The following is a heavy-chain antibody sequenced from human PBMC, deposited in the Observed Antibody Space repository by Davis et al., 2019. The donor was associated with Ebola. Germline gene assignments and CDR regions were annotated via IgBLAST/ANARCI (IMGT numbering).Heavy chain of an antibody. J-gene: IGHJ6*02. V-gene: IGHV1-69*13. CDR1: GYTFTSYG. Sequence: SVKVSCKASGYTFTSYGISWVRQAPGQGLEWMGGIIPIFGTANYAQKFQGRVTITADESTSTAYMELSSLRSEDTAVYYCASTILPGFGMDVWGQGTTVTVSS. D-gene: IGHD3-3*01. CDR3: ASTILPGFGMDV. CDR2: IIPIFGTA.